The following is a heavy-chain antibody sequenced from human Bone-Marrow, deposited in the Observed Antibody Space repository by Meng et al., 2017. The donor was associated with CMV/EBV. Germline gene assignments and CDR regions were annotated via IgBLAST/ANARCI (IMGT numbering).Heavy chain of an antibody. CDR3: ARWAVVAARRNYYYYGMDV. CDR2: MNPNSGNT. J-gene: IGHJ6*02. CDR1: GYTFTSYD. V-gene: IGHV1-8*02. D-gene: IGHD2-15*01. Sequence: ASVKVSCKASGYTFTSYDINWVRQATGQGLEWMGWMNPNSGNTGYAQKLQGRVTMTTDTSTSTAYMELRSLRSDDAAVYYCARWAVVAARRNYYYYGMDVWGQGTTVTVSS.